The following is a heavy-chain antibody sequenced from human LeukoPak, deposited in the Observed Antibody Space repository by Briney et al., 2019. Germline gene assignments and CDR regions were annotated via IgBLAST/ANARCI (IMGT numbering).Heavy chain of an antibody. CDR2: IYYSGST. J-gene: IGHJ3*02. Sequence: PSETLSLTCTVSGGSISSYYWSWIRQPPGKGLEWIGYIYYSGSTNYNPSLKSRVTISVDTSKNQFSLKLSSVTAADTAVYYCARALGIRYAFDIWGQGTMVTVSS. CDR1: GGSISSYY. D-gene: IGHD7-27*01. CDR3: ARALGIRYAFDI. V-gene: IGHV4-59*01.